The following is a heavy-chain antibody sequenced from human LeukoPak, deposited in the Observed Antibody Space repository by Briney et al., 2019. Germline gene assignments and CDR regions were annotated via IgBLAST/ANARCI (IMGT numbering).Heavy chain of an antibody. CDR3: ARRVWYYYDSSGFNWFDP. V-gene: IGHV1-69*13. D-gene: IGHD3-22*01. CDR2: IIPIFGTA. J-gene: IGHJ5*02. CDR1: GYTFSSYG. Sequence: GASVKVSCKASGYTFSSYGISWVRQAPGQGLEWMGGIIPIFGTANYAQKFQGRVTITADESTSTAYMELSSLRSEDTAVYYCARRVWYYYDSSGFNWFDPWGQGTLVTVSS.